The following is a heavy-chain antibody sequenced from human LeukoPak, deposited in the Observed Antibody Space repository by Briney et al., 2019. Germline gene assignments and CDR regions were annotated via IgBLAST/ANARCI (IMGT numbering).Heavy chain of an antibody. V-gene: IGHV3-30*18. CDR2: TSYDGNNK. CDR1: GFTFSSFG. CDR3: AKDTGQCLGIHN. Sequence: PGGSLRLSCAASGFTFSSFGMHWVRQAPGKGLEWVAVTSYDGNNKYYADSVKGRFTISRDNPKDTLFLQMNSLRAEDTAVYYCAKDTGQCLGIHNWGQGTLVTVSS. J-gene: IGHJ4*02. D-gene: IGHD5/OR15-5a*01.